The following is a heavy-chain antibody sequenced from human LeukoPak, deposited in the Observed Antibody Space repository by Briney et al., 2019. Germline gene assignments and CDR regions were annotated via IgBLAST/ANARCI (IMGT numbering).Heavy chain of an antibody. Sequence: SETLSLTCAVYGGSFSGYYWRWIRQPPGKGLEWIGEINHSGSTNYNPSLKSRVTISVDTSKNQFSLKLSSVTAADTAVYYCASGRRRGNYYMDVWGKGTTVTVSS. CDR2: INHSGST. CDR3: ASGRRRGNYYMDV. J-gene: IGHJ6*03. D-gene: IGHD3-10*01. V-gene: IGHV4-34*01. CDR1: GGSFSGYY.